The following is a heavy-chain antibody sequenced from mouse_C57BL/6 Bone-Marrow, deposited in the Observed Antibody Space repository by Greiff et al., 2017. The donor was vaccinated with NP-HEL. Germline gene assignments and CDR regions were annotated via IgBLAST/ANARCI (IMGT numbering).Heavy chain of an antibody. CDR2: ISDGGSYT. Sequence: EVQLVESGGGLVKPGGSLKLSCAASGFTFSSYAMSWVRQTPEKRLEWVATISDGGSYTYYPDNVKGRFTISRDNAKNNLYLQMSHLKSEDTAMYYCARDLDYYGSSPYYFDYWGQGTTLTVSS. V-gene: IGHV5-4*01. CDR1: GFTFSSYA. D-gene: IGHD1-1*01. CDR3: ARDLDYYGSSPYYFDY. J-gene: IGHJ2*01.